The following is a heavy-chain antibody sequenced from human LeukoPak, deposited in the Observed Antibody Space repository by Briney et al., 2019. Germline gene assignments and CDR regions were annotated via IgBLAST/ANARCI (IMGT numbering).Heavy chain of an antibody. V-gene: IGHV4-59*01. CDR2: VLHSGST. D-gene: IGHD6-19*01. Sequence: PSETLSLTCTVSGGSITGYYWSWIRQPPGKGLEWIGHVLHSGSTNYNPSLKSRVTISVDTSKNQFSLKLSSVTAADTAVYYCTRPYSSGWYGTFSIWGQGTMVTVSS. CDR1: GGSITGYY. CDR3: TRPYSSGWYGTFSI. J-gene: IGHJ3*02.